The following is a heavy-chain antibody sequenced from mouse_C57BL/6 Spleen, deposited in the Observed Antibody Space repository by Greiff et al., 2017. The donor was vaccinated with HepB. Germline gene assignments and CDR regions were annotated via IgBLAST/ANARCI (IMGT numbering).Heavy chain of an antibody. J-gene: IGHJ4*01. Sequence: VQLQQSGPGLVQPSQSLSITCTVSGFSLTSYGVHWVRQSPGKGLEWLGVIWRGGSTDYNAAFMSRLSITKDNSKSQVFFKMNSLQADDTAIYYCAKRGDGYDDGYAMDYWGQGTSVTVSS. V-gene: IGHV2-5*01. CDR2: IWRGGST. D-gene: IGHD2-2*01. CDR3: AKRGDGYDDGYAMDY. CDR1: GFSLTSYG.